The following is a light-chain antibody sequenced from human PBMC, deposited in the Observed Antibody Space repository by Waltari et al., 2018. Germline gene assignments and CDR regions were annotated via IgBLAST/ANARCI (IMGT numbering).Light chain of an antibody. J-gene: IGKJ1*01. CDR3: QQYHDYPWT. CDR2: AAS. V-gene: IGKV1-8*01. Sequence: AIRMTQSPSSLSASIGDRVPISCRASQGVSPYLAWYQQKPGKAPSLLIHAASTLQSGVPSRFSGSGTGTDFTLTITCLQSEDFATYYCQQYHDYPWTFGQGTKVDI. CDR1: QGVSPY.